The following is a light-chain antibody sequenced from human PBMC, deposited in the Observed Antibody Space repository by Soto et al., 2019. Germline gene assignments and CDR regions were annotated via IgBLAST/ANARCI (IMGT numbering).Light chain of an antibody. Sequence: ALTQPASVSGSPGQSITISFTGTSSDVGGYNYVSWYQQHPGKAPKLMIYEVSNRPSGVSNRFSGSKSGNTASLTISGLQAEDEADYYCSSYTSSSTLYVFGTGTKVTVL. J-gene: IGLJ1*01. CDR2: EVS. CDR1: SSDVGGYNY. V-gene: IGLV2-14*01. CDR3: SSYTSSSTLYV.